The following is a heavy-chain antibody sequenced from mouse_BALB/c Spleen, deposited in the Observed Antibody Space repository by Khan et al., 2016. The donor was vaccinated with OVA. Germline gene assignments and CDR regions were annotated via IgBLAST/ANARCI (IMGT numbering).Heavy chain of an antibody. Sequence: QVQLQQSGAELARPGASVKLSCKASGYSFTDYYINWVKQRTGQGLEWIGEISPGSGDTYYNEKFKGKATLTADKSSRTAYMPLSSLTSEASSVYFCARRNYFGYTFAYWGQGTLVTVSA. V-gene: IGHV1-77*01. J-gene: IGHJ3*01. CDR3: ARRNYFGYTFAY. CDR2: ISPGSGDT. D-gene: IGHD1-2*01. CDR1: GYSFTDYY.